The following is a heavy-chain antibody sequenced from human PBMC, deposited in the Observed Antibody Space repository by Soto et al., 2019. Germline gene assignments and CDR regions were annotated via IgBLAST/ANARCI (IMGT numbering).Heavy chain of an antibody. CDR3: ARGRPRVAVRHYFDY. Sequence: QVQLQESGPGLVKASQTLSLTCKVSGASISSGNFYWSWIRQSPQRGLEWIGYIKSGGTTDYNPSLKGRVFISLDTSQNQFSLKLGDAAAADTAVYFCARGRPRVAVRHYFDYWGHGTLVTVSS. CDR1: GASISSGNFY. V-gene: IGHV4-31*02. D-gene: IGHD3-10*01. CDR2: IKSGGTT. J-gene: IGHJ4*01.